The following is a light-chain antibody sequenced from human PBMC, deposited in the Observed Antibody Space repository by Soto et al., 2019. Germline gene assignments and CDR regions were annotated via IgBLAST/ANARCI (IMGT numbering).Light chain of an antibody. V-gene: IGKV1-13*02. Sequence: AIQLTQSPSSLSASVGDRVTITCRASQGISSALAWYQQKPGKAPKLLIYDASSLESGVPSRFSGSGSGTGFTLTISSLQAEDFATYYCQQFNSYPQITFGQGTRLEIK. J-gene: IGKJ5*01. CDR2: DAS. CDR3: QQFNSYPQIT. CDR1: QGISSA.